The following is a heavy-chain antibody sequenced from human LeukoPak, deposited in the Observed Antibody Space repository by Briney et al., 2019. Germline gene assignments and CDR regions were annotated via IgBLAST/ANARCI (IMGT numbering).Heavy chain of an antibody. CDR3: ARDGPNVVRGVINYYYYYGMDV. Sequence: GRSLRLSCAAAGLTLSSYAMHWVRQAPGKWLGLVAFISYDGSNKYYADCVKGRFTISSDNSKNTLYLQMNSLRAEDTAVYYCARDGPNVVRGVINYYYYYGMDVWGNGTTVTVSS. CDR1: GLTLSSYA. D-gene: IGHD3-10*02. V-gene: IGHV3-30*04. J-gene: IGHJ6*04. CDR2: ISYDGSNK.